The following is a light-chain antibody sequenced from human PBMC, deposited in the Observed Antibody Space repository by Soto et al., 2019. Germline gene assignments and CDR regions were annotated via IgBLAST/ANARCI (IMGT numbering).Light chain of an antibody. Sequence: QSALTQPASVSGSPGQSITISCTGTSSDVGGYNYVSWYQQHPGKAPKLMIYEVSNRPSGVSNRFSGSKSGNTATLTISGLQAEDEADYYCSSYSSISTPSNVFGSGTK. J-gene: IGLJ1*01. CDR2: EVS. CDR3: SSYSSISTPSNV. V-gene: IGLV2-14*01. CDR1: SSDVGGYNY.